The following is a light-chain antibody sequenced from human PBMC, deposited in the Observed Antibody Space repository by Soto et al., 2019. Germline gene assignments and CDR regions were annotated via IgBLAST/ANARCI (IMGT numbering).Light chain of an antibody. CDR1: SGSVSTSYY. CDR2: STN. J-gene: IGLJ1*01. CDR3: VLYMGSGPYV. Sequence: QTVVTQEPSFSVSPGGTVTLTCGLSSGSVSTSYYPSWYQQTPGQAPRTLIYSTNTRSSGVTDRFSGSILGNKAALTITGAQADDESDYYCVLYMGSGPYVFGTGTKVTVL. V-gene: IGLV8-61*01.